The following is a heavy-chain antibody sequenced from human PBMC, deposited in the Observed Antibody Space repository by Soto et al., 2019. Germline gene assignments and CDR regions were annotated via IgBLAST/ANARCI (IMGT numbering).Heavy chain of an antibody. CDR2: IGTAGDT. CDR3: ARGGYYYYGMDV. J-gene: IGHJ6*02. Sequence: GGSLRLSCAASGFTFSSYDMHWVRQATGKGLEWVSAIGTAGDTYYPGSVKGRFTISRENAKNSLYLQMNSLRAEDTAVYYCARGGYYYYGMDVWGQGTTVTVSS. V-gene: IGHV3-13*01. CDR1: GFTFSSYD. D-gene: IGHD3-16*01.